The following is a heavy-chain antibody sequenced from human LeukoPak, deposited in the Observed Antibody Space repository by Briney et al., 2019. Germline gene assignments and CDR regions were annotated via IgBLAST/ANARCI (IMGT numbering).Heavy chain of an antibody. J-gene: IGHJ3*02. V-gene: IGHV4-34*01. D-gene: IGHD1-1*01. CDR1: GGSFSGYY. CDR2: INHSGST. Sequence: SETLSLTCAVYGGSFSGYYWSWIRQPPGKGLEWIGEINHSGSTNYNPSLKSRVTISVDMSKNQFSLKLTYVTAADTAMYYCARDVPVQTSDAFDIWGQGTMVIVSS. CDR3: ARDVPVQTSDAFDI.